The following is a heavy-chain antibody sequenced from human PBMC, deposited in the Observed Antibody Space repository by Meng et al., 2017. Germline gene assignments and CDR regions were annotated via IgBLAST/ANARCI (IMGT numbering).Heavy chain of an antibody. CDR1: AYHFTSDG. CDR3: ARAGIAVAGPDY. V-gene: IGHV1-18*01. D-gene: IGHD6-19*01. Sequence: VRVVQSGGEVKRPGDSVVVSCNAYAYHFTSDGISGVRQAPGQGLEWMGWISAYNGNTNDAQKLQGRVTMTTDTSTSTAYMELRSLRSDDTAVYYCARAGIAVAGPDYWGQGTLVTVSS. CDR2: ISAYNGNT. J-gene: IGHJ4*02.